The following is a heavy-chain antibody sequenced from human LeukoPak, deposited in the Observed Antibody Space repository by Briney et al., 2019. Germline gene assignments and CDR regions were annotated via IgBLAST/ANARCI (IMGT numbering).Heavy chain of an antibody. D-gene: IGHD2-8*01. CDR3: AREMVPDGFDY. Sequence: SETLSLTCTVSGVSISSYISYWGWVRQPPGKGLEWIGSIYSSGSTYYNPSLKSRVTISADTSKNQFSLKLSSVTAADTAVYYCAREMVPDGFDYWGQGTLVTVSS. CDR2: IYSSGST. J-gene: IGHJ4*02. CDR1: GVSISSYISY. V-gene: IGHV4-39*07.